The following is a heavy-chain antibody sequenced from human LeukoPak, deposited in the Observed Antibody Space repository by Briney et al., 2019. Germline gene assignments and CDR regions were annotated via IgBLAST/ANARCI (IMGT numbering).Heavy chain of an antibody. CDR1: GFTFSSYA. V-gene: IGHV3-23*01. Sequence: PGGSLRLSCAASGFTFSSYAMNWVRQAPGKGLEWVSAVRGSDAGTSYADSVEGRFTISRDNSKNTLYLQMNSLRAEGTAVYYCAKNRGGSYYSGSDYWGQGTLVTVSS. J-gene: IGHJ4*02. CDR2: VRGSDAGT. CDR3: AKNRGGSYYSGSDY. D-gene: IGHD1-26*01.